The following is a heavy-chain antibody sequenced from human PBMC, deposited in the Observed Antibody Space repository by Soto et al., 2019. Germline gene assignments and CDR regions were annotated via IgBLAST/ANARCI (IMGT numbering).Heavy chain of an antibody. V-gene: IGHV3-7*01. D-gene: IGHD5-18*01. CDR1: GLPFSNIW. CDR3: ATLDTARVETAGY. J-gene: IGHJ4*01. Sequence: PGGSLRLSCVASGLPFSNIWTSWVRQAPGKGLEWVANIKQGGTETYYVESVKGRFTISKGNAKNSLYLQMNSLRVEDTALYYCATLDTARVETAGYWGHGTQVTVSS. CDR2: IKQGGTET.